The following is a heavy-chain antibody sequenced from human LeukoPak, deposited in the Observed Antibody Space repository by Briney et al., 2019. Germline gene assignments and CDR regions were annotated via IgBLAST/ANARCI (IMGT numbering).Heavy chain of an antibody. CDR3: ARVPYCSGGSCYPVDH. CDR2: IYNSGST. V-gene: IGHV4-31*03. Sequence: PSQTLSLTCTVSGGSFSSGGYYWSWIRQHPGKDLEWIGYIYNSGSTYYSPSLKSRVTISIDTSKNQFSLKLSSMTAADTAVYFCARVPYCSGGSCYPVDHWGQGTLVTVSS. J-gene: IGHJ4*02. CDR1: GGSFSSGGYY. D-gene: IGHD2-15*01.